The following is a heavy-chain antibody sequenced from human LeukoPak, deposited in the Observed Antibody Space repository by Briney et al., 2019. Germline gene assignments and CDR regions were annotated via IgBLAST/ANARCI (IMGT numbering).Heavy chain of an antibody. V-gene: IGHV1-2*02. CDR2: INPKSGGT. J-gene: IGHJ5*02. Sequence: PLASVKVSCTASGYTFSDYYIHWLRQAPGQGLEWMGWINPKSGGTNCAQYFQGRVTMTRDTSSTTVYMDLTRLRSDDTTVYFCARPLGSLKEYWWFDPWGQGTLVTVSS. CDR1: GYTFSDYY. D-gene: IGHD2/OR15-2a*01. CDR3: ARPLGSLKEYWWFDP.